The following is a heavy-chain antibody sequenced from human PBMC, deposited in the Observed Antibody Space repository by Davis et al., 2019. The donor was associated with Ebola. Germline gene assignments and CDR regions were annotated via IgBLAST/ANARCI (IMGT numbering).Heavy chain of an antibody. V-gene: IGHV3-48*02. Sequence: GESLKISCAASGFTFSSYSMNWVRQAPGKGLEWVSYISSSSSTIYYADSVKGRFTISRDNAKNSLYLQMNSLRDEDTAVYYCARDRPIYSSGWYSDYWGQGTLVTVSS. CDR2: ISSSSSTI. CDR1: GFTFSSYS. CDR3: ARDRPIYSSGWYSDY. J-gene: IGHJ4*02. D-gene: IGHD6-19*01.